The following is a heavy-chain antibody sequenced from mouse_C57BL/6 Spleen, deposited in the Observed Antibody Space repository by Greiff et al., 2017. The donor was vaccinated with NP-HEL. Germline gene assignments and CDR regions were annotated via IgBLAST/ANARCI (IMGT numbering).Heavy chain of an antibody. CDR3: AGHEDYDGYWFAY. Sequence: VQLQQSGAELVKPGESVKLSCKASGYTFTEYTIHWVKQRSGQGLEWIGWFYTGSGSIKYNEKFKDKATLTADKSSSTVYMALSRLTSEDSAVYVCAGHEDYDGYWFAYWGQGTRFTVAA. CDR2: FYTGSGSI. V-gene: IGHV1-62-2*01. CDR1: GYTFTEYT. J-gene: IGHJ3*01. D-gene: IGHD2-3*01.